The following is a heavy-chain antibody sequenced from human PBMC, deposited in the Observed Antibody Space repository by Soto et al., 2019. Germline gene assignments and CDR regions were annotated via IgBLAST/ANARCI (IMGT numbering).Heavy chain of an antibody. J-gene: IGHJ4*02. V-gene: IGHV1-69*13. Sequence: ASVKVSCKASGGTFSSYAISWVRQAPGQGLEWMGGIIPIFGTANYAQKFQGRVTITADESTSTAYMELSSLRSEDTAVYYCARGYCSSTSCYNGHYWGQGSLVAVSS. CDR2: IIPIFGTA. D-gene: IGHD2-2*02. CDR3: ARGYCSSTSCYNGHY. CDR1: GGTFSSYA.